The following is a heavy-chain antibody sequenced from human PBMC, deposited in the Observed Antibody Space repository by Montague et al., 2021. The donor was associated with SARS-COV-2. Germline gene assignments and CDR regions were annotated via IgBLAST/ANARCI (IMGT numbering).Heavy chain of an antibody. D-gene: IGHD3-10*01. J-gene: IGHJ4*02. CDR1: GGSISSGSYY. Sequence: SETLSLTCTVSGGSISSGSYYWGYIRQPPGKGLEWLGCIYYSGTTYYSPSLKSRVTMSVHTSKNQLSLNLNSVTAADTAVYYCARGVTMARAVSSYFDYWGQGTLVTVSS. CDR3: ARGVTMARAVSSYFDY. V-gene: IGHV4-39*07. CDR2: IYYSGTT.